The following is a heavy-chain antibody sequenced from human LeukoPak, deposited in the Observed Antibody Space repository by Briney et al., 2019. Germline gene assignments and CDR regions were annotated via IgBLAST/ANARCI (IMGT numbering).Heavy chain of an antibody. CDR1: GFTFNGYG. CDR2: ISSISSTI. V-gene: IGHV3-48*01. CDR3: ARLFRGWSLEDV. D-gene: IGHD6-19*01. Sequence: QPGGSLRLSCTASGFTFNGYGMNWVRQAPGKGLEWVSYISSISSTIYYSDSVKGRFTISRDNAKNSLYLQMNSLRAEDTAVYYCARLFRGWSLEDVWGQGTTVTVSS. J-gene: IGHJ6*02.